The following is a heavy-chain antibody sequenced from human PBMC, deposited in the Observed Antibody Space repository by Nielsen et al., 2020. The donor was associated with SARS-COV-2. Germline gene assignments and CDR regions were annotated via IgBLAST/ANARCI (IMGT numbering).Heavy chain of an antibody. J-gene: IGHJ1*01. D-gene: IGHD3-16*01. CDR3: AASLGRNFQH. Sequence: GGSLRLSCAASGFTFSSYGMHWVRQAPGKGLEWVAVISYDGSNKYYADSVKGRFTISRDNSKNTLYLQMNSLRAEDTAVYYCAASLGRNFQHWGQGTLVTVSS. CDR2: ISYDGSNK. V-gene: IGHV3-30*03. CDR1: GFTFSSYG.